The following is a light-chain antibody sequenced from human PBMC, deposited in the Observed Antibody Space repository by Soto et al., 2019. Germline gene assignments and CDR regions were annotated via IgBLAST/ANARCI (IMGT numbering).Light chain of an antibody. CDR2: DAS. V-gene: IGKV1-5*01. CDR1: QSISSW. Sequence: DIQMTQSPSTLSASVGDRVTITCRASQSISSWLAWYQQKPGKAPTLLIYDASSLESGVPSRFSGSGSGTELTLTIRSLQPDDFATYYCQQYNSYPWTFGQGTKVEIK. J-gene: IGKJ1*01. CDR3: QQYNSYPWT.